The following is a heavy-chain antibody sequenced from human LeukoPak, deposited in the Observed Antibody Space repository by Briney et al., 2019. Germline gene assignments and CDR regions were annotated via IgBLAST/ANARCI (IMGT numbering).Heavy chain of an antibody. CDR3: ARGAQVRDILTGLVGY. D-gene: IGHD3-9*01. CDR1: GYTFTGYY. CDR2: INPNSGGT. Sequence: ASVKVSCKASGYTFTGYYMHWVRQAPGQGLEWMGWINPNSGGTNYAQKFQGRVTMTRDTSISTAYMGLSRLRSDDTAVYYCARGAQVRDILTGLVGYWGQGTLVTVSS. V-gene: IGHV1-2*02. J-gene: IGHJ4*02.